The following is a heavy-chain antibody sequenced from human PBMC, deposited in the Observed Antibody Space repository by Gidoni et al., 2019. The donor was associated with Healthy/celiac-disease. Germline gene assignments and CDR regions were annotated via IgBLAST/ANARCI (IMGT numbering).Heavy chain of an antibody. D-gene: IGHD3-3*01. CDR3: ARHLNYDFWSGSHYYGMDV. J-gene: IGHJ6*02. V-gene: IGHV4-61*01. Sequence: QVQLQESGPGLVKPSETLSLTCTVSDGSVSSGSYYWSWIRQPPGKGLEWIGYIYYSGSTNYTPSLKSRVTISVDTSKNQFSLKLSSVTAADTAVYYCARHLNYDFWSGSHYYGMDVWGQGTTVTVSS. CDR1: DGSVSSGSYY. CDR2: IYYSGST.